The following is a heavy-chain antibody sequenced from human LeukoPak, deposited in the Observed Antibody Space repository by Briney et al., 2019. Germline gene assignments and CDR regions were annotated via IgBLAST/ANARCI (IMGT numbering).Heavy chain of an antibody. Sequence: SETLSLTCTVASASVSSYYWSWIRQPPGKGLEWIGYISDTGNTNYNPSLKSRVTISVDTSKNQFSLKVSFVTAADTAVYYCARVYLWSGYSDTLGYYYMDVWGKGTTVTVSS. CDR2: ISDTGNT. CDR3: ARVYLWSGYSDTLGYYYMDV. CDR1: SASVSSYY. D-gene: IGHD3-3*01. V-gene: IGHV4-59*02. J-gene: IGHJ6*03.